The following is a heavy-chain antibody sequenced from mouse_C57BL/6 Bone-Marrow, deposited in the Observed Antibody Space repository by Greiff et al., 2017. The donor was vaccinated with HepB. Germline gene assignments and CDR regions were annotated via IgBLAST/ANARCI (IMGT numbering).Heavy chain of an antibody. D-gene: IGHD2-3*01. CDR3: SRDGNRWLLRTWFAY. J-gene: IGHJ3*01. CDR1: GYSITSGYY. CDR2: ISYDGSN. V-gene: IGHV3-6*01. Sequence: VQLKESGPGLVKPSQSLSLTCSVTGYSITSGYYWNWIRQFPGNKLEWMGYISYDGSNNYNPSLKNRISITRDTSKNQFFLKLNSVTTEDTATYYCSRDGNRWLLRTWFAYWGQGTLVTVSA.